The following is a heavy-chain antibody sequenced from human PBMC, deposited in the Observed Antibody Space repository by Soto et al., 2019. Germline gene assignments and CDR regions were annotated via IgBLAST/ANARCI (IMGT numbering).Heavy chain of an antibody. CDR3: ARGLTAAD. Sequence: LSLTCTVSGGSISSGGYYWTWIRQHPGKGLEWIGYIYYSGTSGITYYNPSLKSRVTISVDTSKNQFSLKLTSVTAADTAVYYCARGLTAADWGQGTLVTVSS. CDR2: IYYSGTSGIT. V-gene: IGHV4-31*03. CDR1: GGSISSGGYY. J-gene: IGHJ4*02. D-gene: IGHD6-13*01.